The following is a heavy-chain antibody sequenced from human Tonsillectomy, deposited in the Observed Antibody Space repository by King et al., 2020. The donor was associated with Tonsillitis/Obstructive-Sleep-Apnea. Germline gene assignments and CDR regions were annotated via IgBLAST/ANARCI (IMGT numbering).Heavy chain of an antibody. Sequence: QLQESGPGLVKPSETLSLTCTVSGDSISSSSYYWGWVRQPPGKGLEWIGSIFYSGSTYYNPSLKSRVPISVDTSKNQFSLKLSSVTAADTAMYYCAEPKPPLGRGHHFGFWGQGTLVTVSS. CDR2: IFYSGST. J-gene: IGHJ4*02. D-gene: IGHD1-14*01. CDR3: AEPKPPLGRGHHFGF. V-gene: IGHV4-39*01. CDR1: GDSISSSSYY.